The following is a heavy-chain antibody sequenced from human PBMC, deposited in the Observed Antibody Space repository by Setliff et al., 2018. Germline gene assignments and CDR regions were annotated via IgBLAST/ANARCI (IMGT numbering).Heavy chain of an antibody. V-gene: IGHV3-11*01. CDR2: ISSGGSSL. Sequence: GGSLRLSCAASGFTFSDYYTSWIRQAPGKGLEWVSHISSGGSSLYYADSVRGRFSISRDNAKNSLFLQMNSLRAEDTAIYYCVRGYGAPSFYYYMDVWGKGTTVTVSS. J-gene: IGHJ6*03. CDR1: GFTFSDYY. CDR3: VRGYGAPSFYYYMDV. D-gene: IGHD4-17*01.